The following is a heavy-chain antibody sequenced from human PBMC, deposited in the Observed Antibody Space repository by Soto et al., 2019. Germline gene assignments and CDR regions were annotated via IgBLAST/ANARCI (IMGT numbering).Heavy chain of an antibody. J-gene: IGHJ4*02. CDR2: IPYDGSNK. Sequence: QVQLVESGGDVVQPGRSLRLSCAASGFTFSNYAMHWVRQPPGKGLEWVAAIPYDGSNKYYADSVKGRFTISRDNSKYPLHLQLNSLRSEDTAVYYCVKIVGGDGWAPGYWGQGTLVTVSS. V-gene: IGHV3-30*18. D-gene: IGHD3-10*01. CDR3: VKIVGGDGWAPGY. CDR1: GFTFSNYA.